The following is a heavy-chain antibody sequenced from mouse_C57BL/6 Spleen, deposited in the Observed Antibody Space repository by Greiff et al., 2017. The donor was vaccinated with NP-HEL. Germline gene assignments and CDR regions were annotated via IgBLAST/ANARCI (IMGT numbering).Heavy chain of an antibody. CDR2: INPNNGGT. CDR3: ARRNYGNYVDWFAY. Sequence: EVQLQQSGPELVEPGASVKISCKASGYTFTDYYMNWVKQSHGKSLEWIGDINPNNGGTSYNQKFKGKATLTVDKSSSTAYMELRSLTSEDSAVYYCARRNYGNYVDWFAYWGQGTLVTVSA. J-gene: IGHJ3*01. V-gene: IGHV1-26*01. CDR1: GYTFTDYY. D-gene: IGHD2-1*01.